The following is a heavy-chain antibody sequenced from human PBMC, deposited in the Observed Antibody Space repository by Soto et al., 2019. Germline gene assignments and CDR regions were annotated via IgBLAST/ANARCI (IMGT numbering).Heavy chain of an antibody. J-gene: IGHJ4*02. V-gene: IGHV3-23*01. Sequence: PGGSLRLSCAASGFTLSNYAMSWVRQAPGKGLEWVSGISVSGGNTYYTDSVKGRFTISRDNSKNILYLQMNSLRAEDTAVYYCAKVRYSSGWSFDYWGQGALVTVSS. CDR2: ISVSGGNT. D-gene: IGHD6-19*01. CDR3: AKVRYSSGWSFDY. CDR1: GFTLSNYA.